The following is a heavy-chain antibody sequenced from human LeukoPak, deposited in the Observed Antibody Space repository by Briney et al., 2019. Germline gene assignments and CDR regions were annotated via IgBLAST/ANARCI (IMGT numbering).Heavy chain of an antibody. CDR1: GFTFSSYW. D-gene: IGHD6-13*01. CDR3: ARDVYRAAAGTQLDY. Sequence: GGSLRLSCAASGFTFSSYWMSWVRQAPGKGLEWVANIKQDGNEKYYVDSVKGRFTISRDNAKNSLYLQMNSLRAEDTAVYYCARDVYRAAAGTQLDYWGQGTLVTVSS. V-gene: IGHV3-7*01. CDR2: IKQDGNEK. J-gene: IGHJ4*02.